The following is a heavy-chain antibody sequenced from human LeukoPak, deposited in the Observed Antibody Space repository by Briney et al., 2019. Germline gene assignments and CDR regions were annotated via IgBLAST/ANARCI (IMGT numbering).Heavy chain of an antibody. J-gene: IGHJ6*04. D-gene: IGHD1-26*01. CDR3: AKDQASRWVGDV. Sequence: GGSLRLTCAASGCTFSSFGMRWLRQAPGEGLEWLAYIQYDGRNQYYADSVKGRFTISRDNTKNTLSVKMNSLSPEDTAIYYGAKDQASRWVGDVWGKGTTVTVSS. CDR2: IQYDGRNQ. CDR1: GCTFSSFG. V-gene: IGHV3-30*02.